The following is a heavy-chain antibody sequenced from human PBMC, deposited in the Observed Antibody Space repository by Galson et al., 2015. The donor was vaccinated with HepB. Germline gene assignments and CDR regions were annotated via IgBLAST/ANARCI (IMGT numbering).Heavy chain of an antibody. D-gene: IGHD3-3*01. CDR2: ISHDGINK. Sequence: SLRLSCAASGFTFSSYAMHWVRQAPGKGLEWVTFISHDGINKYYADSVKGRFTISRDNSENTLYLQMNSLRPEDTAVYYCAKDPREEGFPAYWGQGTLVTVSS. V-gene: IGHV3-30*18. CDR1: GFTFSSYA. J-gene: IGHJ4*02. CDR3: AKDPREEGFPAY.